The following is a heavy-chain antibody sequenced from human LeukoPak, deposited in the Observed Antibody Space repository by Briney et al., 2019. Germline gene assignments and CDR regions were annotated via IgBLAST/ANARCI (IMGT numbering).Heavy chain of an antibody. Sequence: PGGSLRLSCAASGFTFSSYSMNWVRQAPGKGLEWVSYITSGSSTTYYVDSVKGRFTISRDDAKSSLYLQMNSLRAEDTAVYYCARSGLNTIAEYFQHWGQGTLVSVSS. CDR3: ARSGLNTIAEYFQH. D-gene: IGHD3-3*01. CDR2: ITSGSSTT. V-gene: IGHV3-48*04. J-gene: IGHJ1*01. CDR1: GFTFSSYS.